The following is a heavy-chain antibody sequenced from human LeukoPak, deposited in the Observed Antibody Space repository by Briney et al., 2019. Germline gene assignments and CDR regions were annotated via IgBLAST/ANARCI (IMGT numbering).Heavy chain of an antibody. CDR2: INHSGST. CDR3: ASHTVYIAAAGTWFDP. Sequence: PSETLSLTCAVYGGFFSCYYWSWIRQPPGKGLEWIGEINHSGSTNYNPSFKSRVTISVDTSKNQFSLKLSSVTAAETAVYYCASHTVYIAAAGTWFDPWGQGTLVTVSS. V-gene: IGHV4-34*01. D-gene: IGHD6-13*01. CDR1: GGFFSCYY. J-gene: IGHJ5*02.